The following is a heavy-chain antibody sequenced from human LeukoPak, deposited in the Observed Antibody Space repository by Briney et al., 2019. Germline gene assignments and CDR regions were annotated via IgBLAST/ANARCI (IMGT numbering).Heavy chain of an antibody. J-gene: IGHJ4*02. CDR1: GFTDSSNY. Sequence: GGSLRLSCAASGFTDSSNYMTWVRQAPGKGLEWVALTYIDGRPYYGDSVKGRFSISSDNSMNTLFLQMNNLRVEDTAVYYYARGMFGELMVFEYWGQGTLVTVSS. CDR2: TYIDGRP. V-gene: IGHV3-53*01. D-gene: IGHD3-10*02. CDR3: ARGMFGELMVFEY.